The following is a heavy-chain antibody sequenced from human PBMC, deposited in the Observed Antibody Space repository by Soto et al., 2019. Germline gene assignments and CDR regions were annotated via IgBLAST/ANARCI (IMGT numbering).Heavy chain of an antibody. J-gene: IGHJ6*02. CDR3: ARDRLYDSPYYYYGMDV. CDR1: GFTVSSNY. Sequence: GGSLRLSCAASGFTVSSNYMSWFRQAPGKGLEWVSVIYSGGSTYYADSVKGRFTISRDNSKNTLYLQMNSLRAEDTAVYYCARDRLYDSPYYYYGMDVWGQGTTVTVSS. CDR2: IYSGGST. V-gene: IGHV3-53*01. D-gene: IGHD3-3*01.